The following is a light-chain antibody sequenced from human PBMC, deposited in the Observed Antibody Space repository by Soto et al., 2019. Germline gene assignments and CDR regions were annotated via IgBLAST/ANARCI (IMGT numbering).Light chain of an antibody. J-gene: IGLJ2*01. V-gene: IGLV4-69*01. Sequence: QLVPTQSPSASASLGASVKLTCTLNSGHSNYAIAWHQQQPEKGPRYLMKVNSDGSHNKGDGIPDRFSGSSSGAERYLTISSLQSEDEADYYCQTWGTGIVVFAGGTKLTVL. CDR1: SGHSNYA. CDR2: VNSDGSH. CDR3: QTWGTGIVV.